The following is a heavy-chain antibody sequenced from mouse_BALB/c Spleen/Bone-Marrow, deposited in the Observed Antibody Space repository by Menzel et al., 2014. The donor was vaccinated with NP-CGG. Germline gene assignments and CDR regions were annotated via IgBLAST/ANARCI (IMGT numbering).Heavy chain of an antibody. Sequence: EVKVVESGGGLVQPGGSRKLSCAASGFTFSSFGMHWVRQAPEKGLEWVAYISSGSSTIYYADTVKGRFTISRDNAKNTLYLQMSSLKSEDTAMYYCARRVWSRGGDYWGQGTSVTVSS. J-gene: IGHJ4*01. CDR3: ARRVWSRGGDY. CDR2: ISSGSSTI. D-gene: IGHD2-10*02. V-gene: IGHV5-17*03. CDR1: GFTFSSFG.